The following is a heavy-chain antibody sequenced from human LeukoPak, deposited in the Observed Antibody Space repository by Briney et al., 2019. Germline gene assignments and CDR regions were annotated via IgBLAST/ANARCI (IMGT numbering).Heavy chain of an antibody. J-gene: IGHJ3*02. CDR1: GGTFSSYA. CDR2: IIPIFGTA. Sequence: ASVKVSCKASGGTFSSYAISWVRQAPGQGLEWMGGIIPIFGTANYAQKFQGRVTITADKSTSTAYMELSSLRSEDTAVYYCASNNFDLDAFDIWGQGTMVTVPS. D-gene: IGHD3-9*01. V-gene: IGHV1-69*06. CDR3: ASNNFDLDAFDI.